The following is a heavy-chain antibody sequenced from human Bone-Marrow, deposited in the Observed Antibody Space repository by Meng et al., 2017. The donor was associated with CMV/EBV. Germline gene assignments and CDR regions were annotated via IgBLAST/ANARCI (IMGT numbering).Heavy chain of an antibody. Sequence: GESLKISCAASGFTVSSNYMSWVRQAPGKGLEWVSVIYSGGSTYYADSVKGRFTISRDNAKNSLYLQMNSLRAEDTAVYYCARDQYRGGASFDYWGQGTLVTVSS. CDR1: GFTVSSNY. CDR3: ARDQYRGGASFDY. CDR2: IYSGGST. J-gene: IGHJ4*02. V-gene: IGHV3-66*01. D-gene: IGHD1-26*01.